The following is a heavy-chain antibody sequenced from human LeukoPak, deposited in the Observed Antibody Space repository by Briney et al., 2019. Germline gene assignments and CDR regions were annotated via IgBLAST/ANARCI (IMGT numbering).Heavy chain of an antibody. V-gene: IGHV4-39*07. Sequence: SETLSLTCTVSGGSISSSSYYWGWIRQPPGKGLEWIGSIYYSGSTYYNPSLKSRVTISVDTSKNQFSLKLSSVTAADTAVYYCARDWGYYYDSSGYYQFSGFDYWGQGTLVTVSS. CDR2: IYYSGST. CDR3: ARDWGYYYDSSGYYQFSGFDY. J-gene: IGHJ4*02. D-gene: IGHD3-22*01. CDR1: GGSISSSSYY.